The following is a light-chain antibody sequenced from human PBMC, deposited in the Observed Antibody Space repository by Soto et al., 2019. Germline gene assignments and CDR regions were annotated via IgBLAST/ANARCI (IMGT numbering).Light chain of an antibody. V-gene: IGLV1-40*01. CDR2: GNS. CDR3: QSYDSSLSGVV. Sequence: QSVLTQPPSVSGAPGQRVTISCTGSSSNIGAGYDVHWYLQLPGTAPKFLIYGNSNRPSGVPDRFSGSKSGTSASLAITGLQAEDEADYYCQSYDSSLSGVVFGGGTKLTVL. J-gene: IGLJ2*01. CDR1: SSNIGAGYD.